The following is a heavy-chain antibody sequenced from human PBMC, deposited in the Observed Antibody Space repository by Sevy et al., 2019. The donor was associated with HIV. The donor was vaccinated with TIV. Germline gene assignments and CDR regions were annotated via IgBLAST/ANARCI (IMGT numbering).Heavy chain of an antibody. Sequence: SETLSLTCTVSGLSFSDNYWTWIRQPPGKGLECIGQINHTGSINYNPSLKSRVAVSVDTSKSQVSLKLNSVTAAGRERLVATGGGDYYFTMDVWGQGTTVTVSS. CDR2: INHTGSI. V-gene: IGHV4-34*01. CDR3: TGGGDYYFTMDV. D-gene: IGHD5-12*01. CDR1: GLSFSDNY. J-gene: IGHJ6*02.